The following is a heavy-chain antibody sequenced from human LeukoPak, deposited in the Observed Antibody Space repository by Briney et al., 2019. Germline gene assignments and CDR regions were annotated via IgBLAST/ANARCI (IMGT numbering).Heavy chain of an antibody. CDR3: ASDLVVVPAAITSDFDY. V-gene: IGHV3-23*01. CDR1: GFTFSSYG. Sequence: GRSLRLSCAASGFTFSSYGMHWVRQAPGKGLEWVSAISGSGGSTYYADSVKGRFTISRDNSKNTLYLQMNSLRAEDTAVYYCASDLVVVPAAITSDFDYWGQGTLVTVSS. D-gene: IGHD2-2*02. J-gene: IGHJ4*02. CDR2: ISGSGGST.